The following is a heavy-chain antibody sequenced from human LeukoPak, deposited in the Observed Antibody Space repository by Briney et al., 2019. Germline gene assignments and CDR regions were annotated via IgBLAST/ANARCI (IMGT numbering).Heavy chain of an antibody. CDR3: AKGQGYNYGDSIDY. CDR1: GFTFNNYA. CDR2: INGGGSS. J-gene: IGHJ4*02. V-gene: IGHV3-23*01. D-gene: IGHD5-18*01. Sequence: GGSLRLSCAASGFTFNNYAMTWVRQAPGKGLEWVSVINGGGSSYYADSVKGRFTVSRDNSKNTLYLQMNSPRDEDTAVYYCAKGQGYNYGDSIDYWGQGTLVTVSS.